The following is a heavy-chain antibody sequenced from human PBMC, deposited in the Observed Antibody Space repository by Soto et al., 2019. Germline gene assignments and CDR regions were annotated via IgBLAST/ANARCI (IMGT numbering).Heavy chain of an antibody. Sequence: QVQLVQSGAEVKKPGASVKVSCKASGYTFTSYGISWVRQAPGQGLEWMGWISAYNGNTNYAQKLQGRVTMTTDPSTSTAYMELRSLRSDDTAVYYCARDRWLSIAVADLPIDYWGQGTLVTVSS. J-gene: IGHJ4*02. D-gene: IGHD6-19*01. CDR1: GYTFTSYG. CDR3: ARDRWLSIAVADLPIDY. V-gene: IGHV1-18*01. CDR2: ISAYNGNT.